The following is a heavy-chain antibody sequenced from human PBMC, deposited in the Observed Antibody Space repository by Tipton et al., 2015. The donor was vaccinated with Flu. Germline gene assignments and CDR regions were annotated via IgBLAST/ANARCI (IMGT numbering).Heavy chain of an antibody. CDR2: IFTSGIT. V-gene: IGHV4-4*07. J-gene: IGHJ4*02. Sequence: TLSLTCTVSGGSINNFSWSWIRQTAGKGLEWIGRIFTSGITDYTQSLKSRVTMSIDASKRQVSLRLSSVTAADTAVYYCARGSLNIEYWDQGTLVTVSS. CDR3: ARGSLNIEY. CDR1: GGSINNFS.